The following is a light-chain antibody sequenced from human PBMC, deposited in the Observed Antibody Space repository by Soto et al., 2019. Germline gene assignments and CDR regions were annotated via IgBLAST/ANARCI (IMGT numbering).Light chain of an antibody. CDR2: VAS. CDR1: QGISSY. Sequence: DIQMTQSPSSLSASVGDRVTITCRASQGISSYLSWYQQKLGKAPKLLIYVASSLQRGVPSSFSGSRYSTNFTLTISSLQPEDFTTYNCQQSYSTPITFGQGTRLEIK. CDR3: QQSYSTPIT. V-gene: IGKV1-39*01. J-gene: IGKJ5*01.